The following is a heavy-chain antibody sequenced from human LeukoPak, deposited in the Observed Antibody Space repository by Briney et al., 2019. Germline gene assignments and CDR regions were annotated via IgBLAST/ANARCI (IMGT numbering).Heavy chain of an antibody. Sequence: GGSLRLSCAASGFTFSSYGMHWVRQATGKGLEWVAVIWYGGSNKYYADSVKGRFTISRDTPKNTLYLQMNSLRAEDTAVYYCARDRSVRYFDYWGQGVLVTVSS. CDR3: ARDRSVRYFDY. V-gene: IGHV3-33*01. CDR1: GFTFSSYG. D-gene: IGHD2-15*01. CDR2: IWYGGSNK. J-gene: IGHJ4*02.